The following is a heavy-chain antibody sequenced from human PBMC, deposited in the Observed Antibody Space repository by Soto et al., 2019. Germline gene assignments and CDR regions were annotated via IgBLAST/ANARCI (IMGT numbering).Heavy chain of an antibody. CDR2: ISNGGRNK. D-gene: IGHD2-2*02. CDR1: GFIFDTYD. Sequence: QVQLVASGGGVVQPGMSLRLSCAASGFIFDTYDLHWVRQTPGKGLEWVAAISNGGRNKYYADSVKGRFTISRDNSQKTLDLQMNSLRPEDTAMYYCAKAEGYCTRTNCYTEGVTFDYWGQGTLVTVSP. CDR3: AKAEGYCTRTNCYTEGVTFDY. V-gene: IGHV3-30*18. J-gene: IGHJ4*02.